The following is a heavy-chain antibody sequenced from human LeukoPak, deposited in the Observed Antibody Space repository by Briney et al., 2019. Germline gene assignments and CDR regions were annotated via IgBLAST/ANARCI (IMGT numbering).Heavy chain of an antibody. CDR1: GGSISSFY. CDR3: ARDLDYGGSSIWYFDL. Sequence: SETLSLTCTVSGGSISSFYWSWIRQPPGKGLEWIGYIYYRGNTQYNPSLKSRVTISVDTSKNQFSLRLASVTAADTAVYYCARDLDYGGSSIWYFDLWGRGTLVTVSS. D-gene: IGHD4-23*01. V-gene: IGHV4-59*01. J-gene: IGHJ2*01. CDR2: IYYRGNT.